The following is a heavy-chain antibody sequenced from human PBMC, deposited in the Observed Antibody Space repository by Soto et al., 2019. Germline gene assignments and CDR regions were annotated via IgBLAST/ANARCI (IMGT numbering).Heavy chain of an antibody. Sequence: GGSLRLSCAASGFTFSSYGMHWVRQAPGKGLEWVAVISYDGSNKYYADSVKGRFTISRDNSKNTLYLQMNSLRAEDTAVYYCAKVGGVDVYYAYQEYSSSYFDYWGQGTLVTVSS. CDR2: ISYDGSNK. J-gene: IGHJ4*02. D-gene: IGHD6-6*01. V-gene: IGHV3-30*18. CDR3: AKVGGVDVYYAYQEYSSSYFDY. CDR1: GFTFSSYG.